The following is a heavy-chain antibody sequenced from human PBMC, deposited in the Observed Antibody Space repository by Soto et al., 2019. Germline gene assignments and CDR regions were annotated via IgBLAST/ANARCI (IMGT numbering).Heavy chain of an antibody. Sequence: SVKVSCKASGGTFSSYAISWVRQAPGQGLEWMGGIIPIFGTANYAQKFQGRVTITADESTSTAYMELSSLRSEDTAVYYCAISMTTVTPSGMDVWGQGTTVTVSS. CDR1: GGTFSSYA. V-gene: IGHV1-69*13. CDR3: AISMTTVTPSGMDV. D-gene: IGHD4-4*01. CDR2: IIPIFGTA. J-gene: IGHJ6*02.